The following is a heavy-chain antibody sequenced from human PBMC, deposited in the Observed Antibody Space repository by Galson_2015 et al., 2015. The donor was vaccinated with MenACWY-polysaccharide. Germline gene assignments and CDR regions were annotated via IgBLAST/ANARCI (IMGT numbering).Heavy chain of an antibody. D-gene: IGHD7-27*01. Sequence: SLRLSCAASGFSFSSYWMSWVRQAPGKGPEWVANIKQDGSAKYYVNSVKGRFTISRDNAKNSLYLQMNSLRVEDTAVYYCAREISGDNWFDHWGQGTLVSVSS. CDR3: AREISGDNWFDH. CDR1: GFSFSSYW. J-gene: IGHJ5*02. V-gene: IGHV3-7*01. CDR2: IKQDGSAK.